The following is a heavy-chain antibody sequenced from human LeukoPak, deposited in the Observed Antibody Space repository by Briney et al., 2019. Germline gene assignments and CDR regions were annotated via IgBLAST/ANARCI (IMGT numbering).Heavy chain of an antibody. J-gene: IGHJ4*02. CDR2: ISYDGSNK. D-gene: IGHD1-1*01. Sequence: PGGSLRLSCAASGFTFSSYAMHWVRQAPGKGLEWVAVISYDGSNKYYADSVMGRFTISRDNSKNTLYLQMNSLRAEDTAVYYCAREGALGDNPPLDYWGQGTLVTVSS. V-gene: IGHV3-30*04. CDR3: AREGALGDNPPLDY. CDR1: GFTFSSYA.